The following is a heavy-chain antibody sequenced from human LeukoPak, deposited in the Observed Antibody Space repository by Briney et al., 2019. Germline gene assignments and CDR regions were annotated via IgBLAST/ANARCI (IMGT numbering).Heavy chain of an antibody. D-gene: IGHD3-22*01. J-gene: IGHJ2*01. CDR1: GGSISSYY. Sequence: SETLSLTCTVSGGSISSYYWSWIRQPPGKGLEWIGYIYYSGSTNYNPSLKSRVTISVDTSKNQFSLKLSSVTAADTAVYYCARGFNYYDSSGYNWYFDLWGRGTLVTVSS. CDR2: IYYSGST. CDR3: ARGFNYYDSSGYNWYFDL. V-gene: IGHV4-59*01.